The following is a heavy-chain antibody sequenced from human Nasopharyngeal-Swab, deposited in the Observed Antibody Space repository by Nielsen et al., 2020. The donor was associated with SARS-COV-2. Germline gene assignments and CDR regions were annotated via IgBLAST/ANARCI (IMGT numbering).Heavy chain of an antibody. J-gene: IGHJ4*02. CDR2: TVPTADIT. Sequence: SVKVSCKASGGSFRRFGFSWGRQAPGQGLEWRGRTVPTADITHYAQQFQGRVTITADKSTSTTYMEMSSLRFEDTAVYYCTIDSRTYFDTSGHLDYWGQGTLVTVSS. D-gene: IGHD3-22*01. V-gene: IGHV1-69*10. CDR1: GGSFRRFG. CDR3: TIDSRTYFDTSGHLDY.